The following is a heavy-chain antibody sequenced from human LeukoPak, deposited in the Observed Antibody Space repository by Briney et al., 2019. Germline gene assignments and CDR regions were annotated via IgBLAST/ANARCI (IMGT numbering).Heavy chain of an antibody. CDR3: AKGWRMVNY. CDR2: ISYDGTTE. J-gene: IGHJ4*02. V-gene: IGHV3-30*18. Sequence: GGSVRLSCAASGFTFSSYAMSWVRQAPGKGLERVAIISYDGTTEHYADSVKGRFTISRDNSRNTLYLQMNSLRAEDTAVYYCAKGWRMVNYWGQGTLITVSS. D-gene: IGHD5-18*01. CDR1: GFTFSSYA.